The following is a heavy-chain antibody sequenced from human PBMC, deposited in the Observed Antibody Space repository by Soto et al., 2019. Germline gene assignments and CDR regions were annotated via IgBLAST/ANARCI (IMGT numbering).Heavy chain of an antibody. V-gene: IGHV3-64*04. D-gene: IGHD2-15*01. J-gene: IGHJ5*02. CDR3: AREFCSGGNCYTYYFDP. Sequence: GGSLRLSCSASGFTLSEYSMHWVRQAPGKGLQYVSTISSDGDITYYADSVKGRFTISRDNAKSTLFLQMNSLRDEDTAVYYCAREFCSGGNCYTYYFDPWGQGIPVTVSS. CDR2: ISSDGDIT. CDR1: GFTLSEYS.